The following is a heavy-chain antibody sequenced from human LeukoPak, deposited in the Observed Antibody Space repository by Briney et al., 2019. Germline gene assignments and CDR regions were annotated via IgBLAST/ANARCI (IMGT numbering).Heavy chain of an antibody. CDR1: GFTFSNYW. J-gene: IGHJ4*02. CDR2: IKGDGSKI. Sequence: GGSLRLSCAASGFTFSNYWMSWIRQAPGKGLEWVANIKGDGSKIYYVDSVKGRFTHSRDNAKNSLFLQMNSLRAEDTAVYYCVRDGSSSWHFDYWGQGALVTVSS. CDR3: VRDGSSSWHFDY. V-gene: IGHV3-7*01. D-gene: IGHD6-13*01.